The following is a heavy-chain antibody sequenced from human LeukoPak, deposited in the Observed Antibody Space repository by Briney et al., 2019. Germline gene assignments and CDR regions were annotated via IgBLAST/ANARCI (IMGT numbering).Heavy chain of an antibody. CDR3: ASLPTVYSSGYLAL. D-gene: IGHD3-22*01. Sequence: SETLSLTCTVSGGSISSYYWNWIRQPAGKGLEWIGRIHTSGSTNYNPSLKSRVTMSVDMSKNQFSLKLSSVTAADTAVYYCASLPTVYSSGYLALWGQGTLVTVSS. J-gene: IGHJ4*02. CDR1: GGSISSYY. CDR2: IHTSGST. V-gene: IGHV4-4*07.